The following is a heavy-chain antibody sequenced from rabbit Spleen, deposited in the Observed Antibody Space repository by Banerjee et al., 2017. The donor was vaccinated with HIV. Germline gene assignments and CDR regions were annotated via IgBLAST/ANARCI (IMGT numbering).Heavy chain of an antibody. J-gene: IGHJ4*01. CDR3: ASGADYAYGGYDL. Sequence: QEQLVESGGGLVKPEGSLTLSCTASGFSFSNKAVMCWVRQTPGKGLEWIACINAVTGRAVYASWAKGRFTISKTSSTVTLQMTSLTAADTATYFCASGADYAYGGYDLWGPGTLVTVS. CDR1: GFSFSNKAV. CDR2: INAVTGRA. V-gene: IGHV1S45*01. D-gene: IGHD6-1*01.